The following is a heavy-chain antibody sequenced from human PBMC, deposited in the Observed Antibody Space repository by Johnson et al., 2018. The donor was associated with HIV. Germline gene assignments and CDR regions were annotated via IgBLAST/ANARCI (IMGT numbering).Heavy chain of an antibody. J-gene: IGHJ3*02. CDR2: IKHDGSEK. Sequence: VQLVESGGGLVKPGGSLRLSCAASGFTFSDHYMTWIRQAPGKGLEWVANIKHDGSEKYYVDSVTGRFTISRDNAKNTLFLQMNSRIVGDTAVSFCPRDLRTRAFDIWGQGTMVTVSS. D-gene: IGHD1-1*01. CDR1: GFTFSDHY. CDR3: PRDLRTRAFDI. V-gene: IGHV3-7*01.